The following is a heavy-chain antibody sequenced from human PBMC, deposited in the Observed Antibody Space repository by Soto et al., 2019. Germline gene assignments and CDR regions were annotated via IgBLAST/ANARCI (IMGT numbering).Heavy chain of an antibody. Sequence: SETLSLTCTVSGGSISNFSWSWIRQPPGKGLEWIGYISYSGNTKYNPSRKSRVSISEDTSKNQFSLNLTSVTAADTAVYYCARAPMVLTRSYFDSWGQGTPVTVSS. D-gene: IGHD2-8*01. CDR3: ARAPMVLTRSYFDS. J-gene: IGHJ4*02. V-gene: IGHV4-59*01. CDR2: ISYSGNT. CDR1: GGSISNFS.